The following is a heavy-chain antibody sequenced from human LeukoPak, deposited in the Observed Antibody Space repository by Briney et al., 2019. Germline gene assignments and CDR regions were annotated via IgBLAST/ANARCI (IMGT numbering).Heavy chain of an antibody. V-gene: IGHV4-59*01. CDR2: IYHTGTT. CDR3: ARFRRFSSGWFPFDY. J-gene: IGHJ4*02. Sequence: SETLSLTCTVSSGSISTYYWSWIRQSPGKGLEWIGFIYHTGTTDYNPSLKSRVALAVDTSKNQFSLKLTSVTAADTAVYYCARFRRFSSGWFPFDYWGQGTLVTVSS. CDR1: SGSISTYY. D-gene: IGHD6-19*01.